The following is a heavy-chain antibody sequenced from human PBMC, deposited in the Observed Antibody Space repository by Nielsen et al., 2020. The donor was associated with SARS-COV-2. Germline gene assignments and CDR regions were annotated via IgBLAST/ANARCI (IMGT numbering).Heavy chain of an antibody. CDR3: ARSLIYCSSTSCYGAYYYGMDV. CDR1: GGSFSGYY. Sequence: SETLSLTCAVYGGSFSGYYWSWIRQPPGKGLEWIGYIYYSGSTNYNPSLKSRVTISVDTSKNQFSLKLSSVTAADTAVYYCARSLIYCSSTSCYGAYYYGMDVWGQGTTVTVSS. J-gene: IGHJ6*02. V-gene: IGHV4-59*01. D-gene: IGHD2-2*01. CDR2: IYYSGST.